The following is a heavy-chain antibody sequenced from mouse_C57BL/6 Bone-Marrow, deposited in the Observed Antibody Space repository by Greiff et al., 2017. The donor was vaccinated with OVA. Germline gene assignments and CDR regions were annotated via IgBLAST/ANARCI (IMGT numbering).Heavy chain of an antibody. D-gene: IGHD1-1*01. J-gene: IGHJ1*03. Sequence: VQLKQPGAELVKPGASVKLSCKASGYTFTSYWMHWVKQRPGRGLEWIGRIDPNSGGTKYNEKFKSKATLTVDKPSSTAYMQLSSLTSEDSAVYYCASFITTVVGGYFDVWGTGTTVTVSS. CDR1: GYTFTSYW. CDR3: ASFITTVVGGYFDV. V-gene: IGHV1-72*01. CDR2: IDPNSGGT.